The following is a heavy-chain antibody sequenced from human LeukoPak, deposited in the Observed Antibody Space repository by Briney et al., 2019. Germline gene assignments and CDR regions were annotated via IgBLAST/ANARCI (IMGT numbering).Heavy chain of an antibody. CDR2: IYYSGST. CDR1: GGSISSYY. Sequence: SETLSLTCTVSGGSISSYYWSWIRQPPGKGLEWIGYIYYSGSTNYNPSLKSRVTISVDTSKNQFSLKLSSVTAADTAVYYCARAAGGSGWFSYYYYMDVWGKGTTVTVSS. J-gene: IGHJ6*03. CDR3: ARAAGGSGWFSYYYYMDV. D-gene: IGHD6-19*01. V-gene: IGHV4-59*12.